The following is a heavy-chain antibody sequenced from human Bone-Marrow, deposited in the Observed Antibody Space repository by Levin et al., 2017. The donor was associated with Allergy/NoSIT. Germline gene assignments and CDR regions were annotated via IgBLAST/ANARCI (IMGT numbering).Heavy chain of an antibody. CDR3: TKSTIGGTAEGYFYYGMDV. Sequence: GGSLRLSCAASGFTFDDYAMHWVRQAPGKGLEWVSGISWNSGSIGYADSVKGRFTISRDNAKNSLYLQMNSLRAEDTALYYCTKSTIGGTAEGYFYYGMDVWGQGTTVTVSS. D-gene: IGHD3-10*01. V-gene: IGHV3-9*01. CDR2: ISWNSGSI. J-gene: IGHJ6*02. CDR1: GFTFDDYA.